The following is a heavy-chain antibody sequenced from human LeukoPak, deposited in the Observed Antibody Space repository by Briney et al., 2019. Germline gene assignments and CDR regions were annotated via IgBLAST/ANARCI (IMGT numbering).Heavy chain of an antibody. Sequence: GGSLRLSCAASGFTFSIYEMNWVRQAPGKGLEWVSSSSGSTIYYADSVKGRFTISRDNAKNSLYLQMNSLRAEDTAVYYCAREGIRRVGGYYYYMDVWGKGTTVTVSS. CDR3: AREGIRRVGGYYYYMDV. CDR1: GFTFSIYE. J-gene: IGHJ6*03. CDR2: SSSGSTI. V-gene: IGHV3-48*03. D-gene: IGHD1-26*01.